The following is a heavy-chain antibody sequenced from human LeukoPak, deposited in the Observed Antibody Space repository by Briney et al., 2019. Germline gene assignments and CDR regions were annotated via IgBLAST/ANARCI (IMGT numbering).Heavy chain of an antibody. V-gene: IGHV4-39*01. J-gene: IGHJ6*03. CDR3: ARAFYCSGASCSSAHFYYYMDV. CDR1: GGSISSTGSS. Sequence: SETLSLTCTVSGGSISSTGSSWGWIRQPPGTGLEWIGTIYYSGSTYSNPSLQSRVTISVDASENQFSLKLTSVTAADTAVYYCARAFYCSGASCSSAHFYYYMDVWGKGTTVTVSS. D-gene: IGHD2-15*01. CDR2: IYYSGST.